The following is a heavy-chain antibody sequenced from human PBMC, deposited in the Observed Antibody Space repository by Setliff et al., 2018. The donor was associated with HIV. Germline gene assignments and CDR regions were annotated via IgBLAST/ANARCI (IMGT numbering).Heavy chain of an antibody. CDR1: GDSISSNY. CDR2: IYTSGST. D-gene: IGHD2-8*02. Sequence: PSETLSLTCTVSGDSISSNYWSWIRQPPGKGLEWIGYIYTSGSTKYNPSLKSRVTMSVDTSENQFSLNLASVTAADTAIYYCARDDLVGGGSNYFDPWGQGALVTVSS. J-gene: IGHJ5*02. CDR3: ARDDLVGGGSNYFDP. V-gene: IGHV4-4*09.